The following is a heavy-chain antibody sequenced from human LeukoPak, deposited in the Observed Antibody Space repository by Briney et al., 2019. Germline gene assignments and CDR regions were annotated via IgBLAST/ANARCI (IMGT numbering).Heavy chain of an antibody. CDR2: ISSSSSYI. Sequence: GGSLRLSCAASGFTFSSYSMNWVRQAPGKGLEWVSSISSSSSYIYYADSVKGRFTISRDNAKNSLYLQMNSLRAEDTAVYYCARDRDGATGSTGYWGRGTLVTVSS. CDR3: ARDRDGATGSTGY. J-gene: IGHJ4*02. D-gene: IGHD5-12*01. CDR1: GFTFSSYS. V-gene: IGHV3-21*01.